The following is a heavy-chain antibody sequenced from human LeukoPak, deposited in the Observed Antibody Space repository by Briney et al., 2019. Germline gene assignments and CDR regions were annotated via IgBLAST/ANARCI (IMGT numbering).Heavy chain of an antibody. CDR2: ISAYNGNT. D-gene: IGHD3-10*01. Sequence: ASVTVSCKASGYTFTSYGISWVRQAPGQGLEWMGWISAYNGNTNYAQKLQGRVTMTTDTSTSTAYMELRSLRSDDTAVYYCAGDYYGSGSYSWFDPWGQGTLVTVSS. J-gene: IGHJ5*02. CDR3: AGDYYGSGSYSWFDP. CDR1: GYTFTSYG. V-gene: IGHV1-18*01.